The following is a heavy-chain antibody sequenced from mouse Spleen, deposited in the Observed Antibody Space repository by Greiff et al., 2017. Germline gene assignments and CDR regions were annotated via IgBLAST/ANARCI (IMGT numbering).Heavy chain of an antibody. Sequence: EVQLQQSGPELVKPGASVKIPCKASGYTFTDYNMDWVKQSHGKSLEWIGDINPNNGGTIYNQKFKGKATLTVDKSSSTAYMELRSLTSEDTAVYYCARENWGYFDYWGQGTTLTVSS. V-gene: IGHV1-18*01. CDR1: GYTFTDYN. CDR3: ARENWGYFDY. D-gene: IGHD4-1*01. J-gene: IGHJ2*01. CDR2: INPNNGGT.